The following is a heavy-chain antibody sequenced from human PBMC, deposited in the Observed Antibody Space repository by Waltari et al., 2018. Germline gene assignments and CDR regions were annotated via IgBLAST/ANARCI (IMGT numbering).Heavy chain of an antibody. J-gene: IGHJ4*02. CDR1: GGSFSGYY. Sequence: QVQLQQWGAGLLKPSETLSLTCAVYGGSFSGYYWSWIRQPPGKGLEWIGEINHSGSTNYNPPLKSRVTISVDTSKNQFSLKLSSVTSADTAVYYCARFGPYSSGHGGYWGQGTLVIVSS. V-gene: IGHV4-34*01. CDR2: INHSGST. D-gene: IGHD6-19*01. CDR3: ARFGPYSSGHGGY.